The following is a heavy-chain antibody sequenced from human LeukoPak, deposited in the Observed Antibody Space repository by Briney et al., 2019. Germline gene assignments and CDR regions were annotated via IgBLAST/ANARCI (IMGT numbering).Heavy chain of an antibody. Sequence: SGPTLVKPTQTLTLTCTFSGFSLSTSGVGVGWIRQPPGKALEWLALIYWDDDKRYSPSLKSRLTITKDASKNQVVLTMTNMDPVDTATYYCAHPNPGSLWFGSPIVYWGQGTLVTVSS. D-gene: IGHD3-10*01. V-gene: IGHV2-5*02. CDR3: AHPNPGSLWFGSPIVY. J-gene: IGHJ4*02. CDR2: IYWDDDK. CDR1: GFSLSTSGVG.